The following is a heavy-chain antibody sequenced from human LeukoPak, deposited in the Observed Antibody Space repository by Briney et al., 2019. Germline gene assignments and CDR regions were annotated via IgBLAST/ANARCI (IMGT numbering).Heavy chain of an antibody. CDR1: GGSFSGLY. CDR3: ALSPAYSSYAYYFVC. J-gene: IGHJ4*02. CDR2: IDHSVST. D-gene: IGHD5-12*01. V-gene: IGHV4-34*01. Sequence: PSETLSLTCAVYGGSFSGLYWSWSRQPPGKGLEWIGEIDHSVSTNYNPSLKSRVTISVDTSKIQFSLKLSSVTAADAAVYYCALSPAYSSYAYYFVCWGQGTLVTVSS.